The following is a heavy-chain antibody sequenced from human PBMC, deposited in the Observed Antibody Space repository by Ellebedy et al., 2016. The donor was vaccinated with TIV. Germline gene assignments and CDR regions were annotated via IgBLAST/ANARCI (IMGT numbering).Heavy chain of an antibody. CDR3: ARDYSDSSGCLTS. V-gene: IGHV3-7*01. D-gene: IGHD3-22*01. J-gene: IGHJ5*02. CDR2: IRQDGNEK. Sequence: GGSLRLSCAASGFTFSRNWMSWVRQAPGKGLEWVANIRQDGNEKHYVDSVKGRFTISRDNANESLYLQMNSLRAEDTAVYYCARDYSDSSGCLTSWGQGTLVTVSS. CDR1: GFTFSRNW.